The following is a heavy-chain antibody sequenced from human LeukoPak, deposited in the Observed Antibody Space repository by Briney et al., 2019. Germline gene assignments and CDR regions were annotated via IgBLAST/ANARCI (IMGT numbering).Heavy chain of an antibody. Sequence: GGSLRLSCAASGFTVSSNYMSWVRQAPGKGLEWVSVIYSGGSTYYADSVKGRFTISRDNSKNTLYLQMNSLRAEDTAVYYCARNIAAAEFYYYYGMDVWGQGTLVTVSS. CDR2: IYSGGST. J-gene: IGHJ6*02. D-gene: IGHD6-13*01. CDR3: ARNIAAAEFYYYYGMDV. V-gene: IGHV3-66*01. CDR1: GFTVSSNY.